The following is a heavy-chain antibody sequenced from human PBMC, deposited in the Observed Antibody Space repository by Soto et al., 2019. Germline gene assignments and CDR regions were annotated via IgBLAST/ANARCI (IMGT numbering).Heavy chain of an antibody. CDR3: ARSLVNGTYEAFDI. D-gene: IGHD6-13*01. J-gene: IGHJ3*02. CDR1: GYNFHRYW. V-gene: IGHV5-51*03. Sequence: EVYLAQSGAEVKKPGESLKISCKGSGYNFHRYWIGWVRQMPGKGLEWMGVIYPGDSDTRYSPSLQGHVTISADKSSSAAYLQWSSLQASDTATYYCARSLVNGTYEAFDIWGQGTMVTVSS. CDR2: IYPGDSDT.